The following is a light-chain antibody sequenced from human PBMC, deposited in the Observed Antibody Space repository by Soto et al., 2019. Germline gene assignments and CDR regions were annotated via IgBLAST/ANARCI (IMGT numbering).Light chain of an antibody. CDR3: SSYTSSSTNYV. V-gene: IGLV2-14*01. CDR2: DVS. CDR1: SSDVGGYNY. Sequence: ALTQPASVSGSPGQSITISCTGTSSDVGGYNYVSWYQQHPGKAPKLMIYDVSIRPSGVSNRFSGSKSGNTASLTISGLQAEDEADYYCSSYTSSSTNYVFGTGTKVTVL. J-gene: IGLJ1*01.